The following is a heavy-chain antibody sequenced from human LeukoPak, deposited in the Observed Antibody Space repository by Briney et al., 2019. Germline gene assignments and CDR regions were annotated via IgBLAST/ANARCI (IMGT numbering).Heavy chain of an antibody. CDR2: IIPILGIA. CDR1: GGTFSSYA. V-gene: IGHV1-69*04. J-gene: IGHJ6*02. Sequence: ASVKVSCKASGGTFSSYAISWVRQAPGQGLEWMGRIIPILGIANYAQNLQGRVTITADKSTSTAYMELSSLRSEDTAVYYCSRGTGSGSYSHYYYGMDVWGQGTTVTVSS. D-gene: IGHD3-10*01. CDR3: SRGTGSGSYSHYYYGMDV.